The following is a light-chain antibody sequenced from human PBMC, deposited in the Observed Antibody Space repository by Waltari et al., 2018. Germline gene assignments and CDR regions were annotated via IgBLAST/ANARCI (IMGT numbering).Light chain of an antibody. CDR3: MIWHTSAWV. CDR2: YKSDSDK. CDR1: SRINVGTYR. Sequence: QAVLTQPSSLSASPGASASLTCTLRSRINVGTYRTYRFHKKPGSRPQYLLRYKSDSDKQQGSGVPSRFSASKDASANAGILLISGLQSEDEADYYCMIWHTSAWVFGGGTKLTVL. V-gene: IGLV5-45*03. J-gene: IGLJ3*02.